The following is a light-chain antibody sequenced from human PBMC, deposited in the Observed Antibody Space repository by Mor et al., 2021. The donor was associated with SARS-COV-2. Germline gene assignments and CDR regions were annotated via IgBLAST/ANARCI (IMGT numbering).Light chain of an antibody. Sequence: TVTITCGLSSGSVSTSSYPSWYQQTPGQSPRTLIYSTNTRSSGVPDRFSGSILGNKAALTITGAQADDESDYYCVLYLGSGIWVF. CDR1: SGSVSTSSY. J-gene: IGLJ3*02. CDR3: VLYLGSGIWV. CDR2: STN. V-gene: IGLV8-61*01.